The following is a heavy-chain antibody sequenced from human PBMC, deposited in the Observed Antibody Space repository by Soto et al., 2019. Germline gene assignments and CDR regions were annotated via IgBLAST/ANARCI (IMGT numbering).Heavy chain of an antibody. V-gene: IGHV3-23*01. CDR2: IGGSGRTT. D-gene: IGHD3-22*01. CDR3: AKSRYSDSSGDFYYY. CDR1: GFTFSSYA. J-gene: IGHJ4*02. Sequence: GCSLRLSCAGSGFTFSSYAMDWVRHAPGKGLEWVSGIGGSGRTTYYADYVKGRFTIPRDNSNNTLFLQMNSLRAEDTAVYYCAKSRYSDSSGDFYYYWGQGTLVTVSS.